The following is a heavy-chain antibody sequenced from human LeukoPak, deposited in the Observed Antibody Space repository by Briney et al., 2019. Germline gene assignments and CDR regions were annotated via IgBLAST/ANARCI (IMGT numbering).Heavy chain of an antibody. CDR1: GYSISSGYY. CDR3: AKGNYSSGSYFDY. J-gene: IGHJ4*02. D-gene: IGHD3-10*01. CDR2: ISGSGGST. V-gene: IGHV3-23*01. Sequence: PSETLSLTCAVSGYSISSGYYWGWIRQPPGKGLEWVSAISGSGGSTYYADSVKGRFTISRDNSKNTLYLQMNSLRAEDTAVYYCAKGNYSSGSYFDYWGQGTLVTVSS.